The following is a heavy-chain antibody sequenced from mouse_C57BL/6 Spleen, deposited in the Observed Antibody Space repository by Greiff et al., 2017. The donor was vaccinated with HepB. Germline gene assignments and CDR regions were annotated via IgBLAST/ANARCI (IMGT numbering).Heavy chain of an antibody. CDR1: GYTFTSYG. D-gene: IGHD2-4*01. J-gene: IGHJ3*01. CDR3: ARGSDYDAWFAY. V-gene: IGHV1-81*01. CDR2: IYPRSGNT. Sequence: QVQLKESGAELARPGASVKLSCKASGYTFTSYGISWVKQRTGQGLEWIGEIYPRSGNTYYNEKFKGKATLTADKSSSTAYMELRSLTSEDSAVYFCARGSDYDAWFAYWGQGTLVTVSA.